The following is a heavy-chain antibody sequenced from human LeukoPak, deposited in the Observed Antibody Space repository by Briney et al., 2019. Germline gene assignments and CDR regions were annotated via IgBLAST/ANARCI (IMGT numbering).Heavy chain of an antibody. CDR2: INHSGST. D-gene: IGHD4-17*01. V-gene: IGHV4-34*01. CDR1: GGSISSYY. J-gene: IGHJ4*02. CDR3: ARVFYARSPYDYGDYYFDY. Sequence: SETLSLTCTVSGGSISSYYWSWIRQPPGKGLEWIGEINHSGSTNYNPSLKSRVTISVDTSKNQFSLKLSSVTAADTAVYYCARVFYARSPYDYGDYYFDYWGQGTLVTVSS.